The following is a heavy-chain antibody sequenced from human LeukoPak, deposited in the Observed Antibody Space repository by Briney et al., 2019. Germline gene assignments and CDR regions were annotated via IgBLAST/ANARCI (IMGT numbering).Heavy chain of an antibody. D-gene: IGHD4/OR15-4a*01. CDR3: AREDPQTKVPEGMDV. V-gene: IGHV4-59*01. CDR2: IYYSGTT. CDR1: GGSISHYY. J-gene: IGHJ6*02. Sequence: SETLSLTCTVSGGSISHYYWSWVRQPPGKGLEWIGYIYYSGTTNYNPSLKSRVTISVDTSKNQFSLKLNSVTAADTAVYYCAREDPQTKVPEGMDVWGQGTTVTVSS.